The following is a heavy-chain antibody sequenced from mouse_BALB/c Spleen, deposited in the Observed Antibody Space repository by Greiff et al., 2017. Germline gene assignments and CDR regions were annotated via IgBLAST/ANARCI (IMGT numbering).Heavy chain of an antibody. Sequence: EVQLVESGGGLVQPGGSLKLSCAASGFTFSSYTMSWVRQTPEKRLEWVAYISNGGGSTYYPDTVKGRFTISRDNAKNTLYLQMSSLKSEDTAMYYCARQYDYDGGYYAMDYWGQGTSVTVSS. CDR1: GFTFSSYT. D-gene: IGHD2-4*01. J-gene: IGHJ4*01. CDR3: ARQYDYDGGYYAMDY. CDR2: ISNGGGST. V-gene: IGHV5-12-2*01.